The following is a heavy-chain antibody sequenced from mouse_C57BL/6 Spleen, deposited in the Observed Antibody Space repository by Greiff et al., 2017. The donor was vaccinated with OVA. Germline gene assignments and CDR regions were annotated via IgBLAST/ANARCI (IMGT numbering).Heavy chain of an antibody. J-gene: IGHJ2*01. Sequence: EVMLVESGGDLVKPGGSLKLSCAASGFTFSSYGMSWVRQTPDKRLEWVATISSGGSYTYYPDSVKGRFTISRDNAKNTLYLQMSSLKSEDTAMYYCARQGEYGNSYYFDYWGQGTTLTVSS. D-gene: IGHD2-1*01. V-gene: IGHV5-6*01. CDR3: ARQGEYGNSYYFDY. CDR1: GFTFSSYG. CDR2: ISSGGSYT.